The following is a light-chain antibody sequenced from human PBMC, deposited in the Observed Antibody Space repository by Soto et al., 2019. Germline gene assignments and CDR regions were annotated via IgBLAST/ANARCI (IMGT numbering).Light chain of an antibody. CDR2: GSS. J-gene: IGKJ1*01. Sequence: EIELTQSPGTLSLSPGERATISCRASQRVSSRYFAWFQQRPGQVPRLLIFGSSSRAPGIPDRFSGSGSGTDFTLTISRLEPEDFGVYYCQQYYHSPRTFGQGTKVEIK. CDR3: QQYYHSPRT. V-gene: IGKV3-20*01. CDR1: QRVSSRY.